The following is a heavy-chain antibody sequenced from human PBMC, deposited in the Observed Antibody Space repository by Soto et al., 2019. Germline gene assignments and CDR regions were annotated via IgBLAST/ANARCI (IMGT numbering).Heavy chain of an antibody. CDR2: ISYDGTIT. Sequence: EVQLVESGGALVQPGGSLRLSCAASGFTFSIYAMHWVRQAPGKGLEYVSAISYDGTITYYADSVKGRFTISRDDSRNTVYLQMGSLRPEDMAVYYCARGSYYSLGTVHRPYDYWGQGTLVTVSS. CDR3: ARGSYYSLGTVHRPYDY. D-gene: IGHD3-10*01. CDR1: GFTFSIYA. V-gene: IGHV3-64*07. J-gene: IGHJ4*02.